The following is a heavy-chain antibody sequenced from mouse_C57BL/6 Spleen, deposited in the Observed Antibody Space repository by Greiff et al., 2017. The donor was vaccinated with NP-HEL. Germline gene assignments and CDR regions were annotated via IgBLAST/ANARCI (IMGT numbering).Heavy chain of an antibody. J-gene: IGHJ2*01. CDR3: ARTPYGWYFDY. Sequence: EVKVVESGGGLVKPGGSLKLSCAASGFTFSDYGMHWVRQAPEKGLEWVAYISSGSSTIYYADTVKGRFTISRDNAKNTLFLQMTSLRSEDTAMYYCARTPYGWYFDYWGQGTTLTVSS. CDR2: ISSGSSTI. CDR1: GFTFSDYG. V-gene: IGHV5-17*01. D-gene: IGHD1-1*01.